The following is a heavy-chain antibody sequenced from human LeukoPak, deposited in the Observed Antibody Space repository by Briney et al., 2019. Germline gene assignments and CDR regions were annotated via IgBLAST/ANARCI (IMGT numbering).Heavy chain of an antibody. Sequence: QPGGSLRVSRAASGFTFSSYEINWVRQAPGKGLEWVSYISSSGSTIYYADSVKGRFTISRDNAKNSLYLQMNSLRAEDTAVYYCARGDDYGVFDYWGQGTLVTVSS. J-gene: IGHJ4*02. CDR1: GFTFSSYE. CDR3: ARGDDYGVFDY. CDR2: ISSSGSTI. D-gene: IGHD4-17*01. V-gene: IGHV3-48*03.